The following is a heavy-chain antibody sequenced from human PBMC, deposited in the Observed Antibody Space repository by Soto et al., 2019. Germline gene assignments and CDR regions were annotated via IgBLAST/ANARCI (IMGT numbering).Heavy chain of an antibody. V-gene: IGHV3-74*03. Sequence: EVQLVESGGGLVQPGGSLRLSCAASKFTFSRYWMHWVRQTPGKGLMWVARINTDGSRTTYADSVKGRFTISRDNAKNTVFPDMNSLRADDTAVYYCARVASGSYDWFAPWGQGNLVTVSS. CDR3: ARVASGSYDWFAP. CDR2: INTDGSRT. CDR1: KFTFSRYW. D-gene: IGHD1-26*01. J-gene: IGHJ5*02.